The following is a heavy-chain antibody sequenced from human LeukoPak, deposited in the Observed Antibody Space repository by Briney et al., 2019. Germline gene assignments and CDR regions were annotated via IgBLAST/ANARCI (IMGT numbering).Heavy chain of an antibody. Sequence: GESLKISCKGSGYSFSNYWIGWVREMPGKGLEWMGIIYPSDSDTRYSPSFQGQVTISADKSISTAYLQWSGLKASDTAIYYCARLTSTTVYFDYWGQGTPVTVSS. CDR3: ARLTSTTVYFDY. J-gene: IGHJ4*02. D-gene: IGHD4-17*01. CDR2: IYPSDSDT. CDR1: GYSFSNYW. V-gene: IGHV5-51*01.